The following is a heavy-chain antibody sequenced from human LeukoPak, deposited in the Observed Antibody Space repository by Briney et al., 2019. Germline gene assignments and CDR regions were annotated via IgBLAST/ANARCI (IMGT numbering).Heavy chain of an antibody. CDR2: ISSSSSTI. Sequence: PGGSLRLSCAASGFSFSSYSMNWVRLAPGKGLEWVSYISSSSSTIYYADSVKGRFTISRDNAKNSLYLQMNSLRAEDTAVYYCARTTSPLSLYGSGSYYKHYNWFDPWGQGTLVTVSS. CDR3: ARTTSPLSLYGSGSYYKHYNWFDP. CDR1: GFSFSSYS. V-gene: IGHV3-48*01. J-gene: IGHJ5*02. D-gene: IGHD3-10*01.